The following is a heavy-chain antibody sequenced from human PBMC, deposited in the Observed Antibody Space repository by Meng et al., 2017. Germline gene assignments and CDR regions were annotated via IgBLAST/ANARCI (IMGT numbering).Heavy chain of an antibody. Sequence: PGLWKLSWPLPITRSVSGGSIISSNWWSWVRQPPGKGLEWIGEIYHSGSTNYNPSLKSRVTISVDKSKNQFYLKLSSVTAADTAVYYCARWSIYCSGGSCYSFDYWGQGTLVTVSS. CDR3: ARWSIYCSGGSCYSFDY. J-gene: IGHJ4*02. V-gene: IGHV4-4*02. CDR2: IYHSGST. CDR1: GGSIISSNW. D-gene: IGHD2-15*01.